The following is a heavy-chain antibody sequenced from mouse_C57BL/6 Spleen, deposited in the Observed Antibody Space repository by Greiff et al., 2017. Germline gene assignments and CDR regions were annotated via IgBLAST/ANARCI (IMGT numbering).Heavy chain of an antibody. V-gene: IGHV1-52*01. Sequence: QVQLQQPGAELVRPGSSVKLSCKASGYTFTSYWMHWVKQRPIQGLEWIGNIDTSDSETHYNQKFKDKATLTVDKSSSTAYMQLSSLTSEDSAVYYCARSGTGLNWYFDVWGTGTTVTVSS. CDR1: GYTFTSYW. CDR2: IDTSDSET. CDR3: ARSGTGLNWYFDV. J-gene: IGHJ1*03. D-gene: IGHD3-3*01.